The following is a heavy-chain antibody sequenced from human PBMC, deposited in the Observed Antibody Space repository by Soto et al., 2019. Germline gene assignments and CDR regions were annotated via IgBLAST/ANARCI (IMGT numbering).Heavy chain of an antibody. CDR2: INPNSGGT. CDR1: GYTFTGYY. CDR3: XXXXXXXXXXXXXXEXLAGYGMDV. J-gene: IGHJ6*02. Sequence: QVQLVQSGAEVKKPGASVKVSCKASGYTFTGYYMHWVRQAPGQGLEWMGWINPNSGGTNYAQKFQGWVTMTRDTSISTAYMELSXLRSXXXXXXXXXXXXXXXXXXXXXXEXLAGYGMDVWGQGTTVTVSS. V-gene: IGHV1-2*04.